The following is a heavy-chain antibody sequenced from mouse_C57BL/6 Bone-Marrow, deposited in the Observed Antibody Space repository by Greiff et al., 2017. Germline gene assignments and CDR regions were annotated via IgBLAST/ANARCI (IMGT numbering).Heavy chain of an antibody. J-gene: IGHJ2*01. Sequence: VQLQQSGAELVRPGASVTLSCKASGYTFTDYEMHWVKQTPVHGLEWIGAIDPETGGTAYNQKFKGKAILTADKSSSTAYMELRSLTSEDSAVCYCTRDSNCRFDYWGQGTTLTVSS. D-gene: IGHD2-5*01. CDR1: GYTFTDYE. CDR3: TRDSNCRFDY. V-gene: IGHV1-15*01. CDR2: IDPETGGT.